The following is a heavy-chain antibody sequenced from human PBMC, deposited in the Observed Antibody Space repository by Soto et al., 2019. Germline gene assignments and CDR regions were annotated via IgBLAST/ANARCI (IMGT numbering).Heavy chain of an antibody. CDR1: GFTISGCS. J-gene: IGHJ5*02. CDR2: ITISGSSNTI. V-gene: IGHV3-48*01. D-gene: IGHD2-2*01. Sequence: GGSLRLSCEASGFTISGCSMNWVRQAPGKGLEWLAYITISGSSNTIYYADSVKGRFTISRDNAKNSLYLQMNSLRAEDTAVYYCAREVGGYCSTTSCYAFGWFDPWGQGDLVTVSS. CDR3: AREVGGYCSTTSCYAFGWFDP.